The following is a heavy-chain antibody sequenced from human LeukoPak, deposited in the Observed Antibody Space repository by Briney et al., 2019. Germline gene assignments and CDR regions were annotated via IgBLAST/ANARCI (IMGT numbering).Heavy chain of an antibody. Sequence: HPGGSLRLSCAASGFSFSYYTMHWVRQAPGKGLEWVAVISYDGSSKYYADSVKGRFTISRDNSKNTLYLQMNSLRAEDTAVYYCARDGPPHCSGGNCYINYWGQGTLVTVSS. J-gene: IGHJ4*02. CDR1: GFSFSYYT. D-gene: IGHD2-15*01. CDR2: ISYDGSSK. CDR3: ARDGPPHCSGGNCYINY. V-gene: IGHV3-30-3*01.